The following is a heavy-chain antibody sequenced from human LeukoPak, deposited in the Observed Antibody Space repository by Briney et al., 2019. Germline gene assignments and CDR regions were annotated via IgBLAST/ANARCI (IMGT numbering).Heavy chain of an antibody. J-gene: IGHJ4*02. CDR2: INHSGST. D-gene: IGHD6-13*01. V-gene: IGHV4-34*01. CDR1: GGSFSGYY. CDR3: ARGLVAAAGTGVVYFDY. Sequence: NPSETLSLTCAVYGGSFSGYYWSWIRQPPGKGLEWIGEINHSGSTNYNPSLKSRVTISVDTSKNQFSLKLSSVTAADTAVYYCARGLVAAAGTGVVYFDYWGQGTLVTVSS.